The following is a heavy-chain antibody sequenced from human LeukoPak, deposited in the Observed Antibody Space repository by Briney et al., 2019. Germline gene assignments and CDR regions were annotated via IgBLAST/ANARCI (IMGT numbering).Heavy chain of an antibody. CDR2: IKSKADGGTT. D-gene: IGHD1-1*01. CDR3: TDPPTSL. CDR1: GFNFTNAW. V-gene: IGHV3-15*01. Sequence: GGSLRLSCAASGFNFTNAWVSWVRRAPGKGLEWLGRIKSKADGGTTLHAASVEDRFAISRDDSINTLYLQMNGLKMDDTAVYYCTDPPTSLWGQGILVTVSS. J-gene: IGHJ4*02.